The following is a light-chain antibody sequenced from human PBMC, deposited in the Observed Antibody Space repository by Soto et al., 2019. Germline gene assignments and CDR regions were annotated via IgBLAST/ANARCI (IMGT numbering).Light chain of an antibody. CDR2: GAS. J-gene: IGKJ4*01. V-gene: IGKV1-12*01. CDR1: HSISTW. CDR3: QQATTFPLT. Sequence: DIQMTQSHSTLSAPVGDRVTITCRASHSISTWLAWYQQKPGKAPTLLLYGASTFRGGVPSRFSGSESGTDVPLPISSVQPEDFATDYCQQATTFPLTFGGGTKVDIK.